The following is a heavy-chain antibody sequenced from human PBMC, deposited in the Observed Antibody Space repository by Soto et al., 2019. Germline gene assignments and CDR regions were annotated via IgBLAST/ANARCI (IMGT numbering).Heavy chain of an antibody. Sequence: QVQLVESGGGVVQPGTSLRLSCSASGFIYSSCAMHWVRQVPGKGLEWLAVVSHDGTLYPYADSVKGRFTIPRDNSRKMLYLQMNSLRPDDTAVNYCVKDRSDTWSFDYWGQGTLVTVSS. J-gene: IGHJ4*02. CDR2: VSHDGTLY. CDR3: VKDRSDTWSFDY. D-gene: IGHD2-8*02. V-gene: IGHV3-30*18. CDR1: GFIYSSCA.